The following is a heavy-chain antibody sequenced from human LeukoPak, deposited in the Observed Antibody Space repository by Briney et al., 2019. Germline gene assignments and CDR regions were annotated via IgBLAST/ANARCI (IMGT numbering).Heavy chain of an antibody. CDR1: GYTFTSYD. V-gene: IGHV1-8*01. Sequence: VASVKVSCKASGYTFTSYDINWVRQATGQGLEWMGWMNPNSGNTGYAQKFQGRVTITRNTSISTAYMELSSLRSEDTAVYYCATWKRRSGWLKGPFDIWGQGTMVTVSS. D-gene: IGHD6-19*01. CDR3: ATWKRRSGWLKGPFDI. CDR2: MNPNSGNT. J-gene: IGHJ3*02.